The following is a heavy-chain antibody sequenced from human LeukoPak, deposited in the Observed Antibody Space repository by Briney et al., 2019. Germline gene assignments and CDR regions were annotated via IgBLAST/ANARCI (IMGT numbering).Heavy chain of an antibody. Sequence: GGSLRLSCAASGFTFSSYAMSWVRQAPGKGLEWVSGISDGGAGTYYADSVRGWFTISRDNSENTLYLQMNSLRAEDTAVYYCAKDPFVFRYFDYWGQGTLVTVSS. CDR3: AKDPFVFRYFDY. CDR1: GFTFSSYA. V-gene: IGHV3-23*01. D-gene: IGHD2-21*01. CDR2: ISDGGAGT. J-gene: IGHJ4*02.